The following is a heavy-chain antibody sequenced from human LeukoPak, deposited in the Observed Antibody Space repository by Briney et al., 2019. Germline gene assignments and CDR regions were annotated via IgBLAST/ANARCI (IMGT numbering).Heavy chain of an antibody. Sequence: GGSLRLSCAVSGLTFSNSAMSWVRQAPGKGLEWVSVIYSGGSTYYADSVKGRFTISRDNSKNTLYLQMNSLRAEDTAVYYCAPLTMVRRPGVHDAFDIWGQGTMVTVSS. J-gene: IGHJ3*02. CDR2: IYSGGST. CDR3: APLTMVRRPGVHDAFDI. D-gene: IGHD3-10*01. V-gene: IGHV3-66*01. CDR1: GLTFSNSA.